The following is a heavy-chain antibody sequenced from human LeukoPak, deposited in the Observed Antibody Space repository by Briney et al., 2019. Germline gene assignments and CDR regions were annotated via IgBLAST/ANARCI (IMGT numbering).Heavy chain of an antibody. V-gene: IGHV1-18*04. D-gene: IGHD2-2*01. Sequence: ASVKVSCKASGYTFTSYFMHWVRQAPGQGLEWMGWISAYNGNTNYAQKLQGRVTMTTDTSTSTAYMELRSLRSDDTAVYYCARDGEVVPAAKGDYYYYGMDVWGQGTTVTVSS. CDR2: ISAYNGNT. CDR1: GYTFTSYF. J-gene: IGHJ6*02. CDR3: ARDGEVVPAAKGDYYYYGMDV.